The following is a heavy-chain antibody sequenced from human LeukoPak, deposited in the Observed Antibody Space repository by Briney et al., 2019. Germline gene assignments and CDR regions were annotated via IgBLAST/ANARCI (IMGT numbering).Heavy chain of an antibody. CDR3: ARGTPRGYDFWSGYYRIPYYYYGMDV. J-gene: IGHJ6*02. V-gene: IGHV4-34*01. D-gene: IGHD3-3*01. CDR2: INHSGST. CDR1: GVSFSGYY. Sequence: SETLSLTCAVYGVSFSGYYWSWIRQPPGKGLEWIGEINHSGSTNYNSSLKSRVTISVDTSKNQFSLKLSSVTAADTAVYYCARGTPRGYDFWSGYYRIPYYYYGMDVWGQGTTVTVSS.